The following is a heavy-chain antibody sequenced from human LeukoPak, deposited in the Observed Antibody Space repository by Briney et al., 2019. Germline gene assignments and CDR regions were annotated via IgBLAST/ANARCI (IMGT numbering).Heavy chain of an antibody. J-gene: IGHJ5*02. CDR2: ISAYNGNT. CDR3: ARSFLSPPRLVVPAAMEMTTNWFDP. CDR1: GYTFTSYG. D-gene: IGHD2-2*01. V-gene: IGHV1-18*01. Sequence: GASVKVSCKASGYTFTSYGISWVRQAPGQGLEWMGWISAYNGNTNYAQKLQGRVTMTTDTSTSTAYMELRSLRSDDTAVYYCARSFLSPPRLVVPAAMEMTTNWFDPWGQGTLVTVSS.